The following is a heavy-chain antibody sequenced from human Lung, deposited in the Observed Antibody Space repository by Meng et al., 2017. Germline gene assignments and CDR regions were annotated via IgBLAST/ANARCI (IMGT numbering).Heavy chain of an antibody. CDR1: GGSFSDYY. CDR3: ARGPTTMAHDFDY. J-gene: IGHJ4*02. Sequence: GSLRLSCVVSGGSFSDYYWSWIRQPPGRGLEWIGEINHSGSTNYNPSLESRATISVDTSQNNLSLKLSSVTAADSAVYYCARGPTTMAHDFDYWGQGTLVTVSS. CDR2: INHSGST. D-gene: IGHD4-11*01. V-gene: IGHV4-34*01.